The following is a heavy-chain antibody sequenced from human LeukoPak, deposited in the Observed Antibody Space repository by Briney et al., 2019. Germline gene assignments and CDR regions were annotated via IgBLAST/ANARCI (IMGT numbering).Heavy chain of an antibody. J-gene: IGHJ6*02. CDR1: GFKFDDYG. CDR3: ARGGRAVAGVRFYYNGMDV. V-gene: IGHV3-20*04. D-gene: IGHD6-19*01. CDR2: INWNGGST. Sequence: GGSLRLSCAASGFKFDDYGMSWVRQAPGKGLEWVSRINWNGGSTGYADSVKGRFTISRDNAKKSLYLQMNSLRDEDTALYYCARGGRAVAGVRFYYNGMDVWGQGTTVTVSS.